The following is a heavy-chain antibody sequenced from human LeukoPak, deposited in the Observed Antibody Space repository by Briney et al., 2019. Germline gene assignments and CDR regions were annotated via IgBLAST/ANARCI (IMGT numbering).Heavy chain of an antibody. V-gene: IGHV4-39*01. J-gene: IGHJ4*02. Sequence: SETLSLACTVSGGSISSSSYHWGWIRQPPGKGLEWIGSIYYSGSTYYNPSLKSRVTISVNTSKNQFSLKLSSVTAADTAVYYCATTSLGYSSGWYYFDYWGQGTLVTVSS. D-gene: IGHD6-19*01. CDR2: IYYSGST. CDR1: GGSISSSSYH. CDR3: ATTSLGYSSGWYYFDY.